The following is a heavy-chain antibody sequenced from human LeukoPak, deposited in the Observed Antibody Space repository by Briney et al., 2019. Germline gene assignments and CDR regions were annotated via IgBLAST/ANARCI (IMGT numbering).Heavy chain of an antibody. J-gene: IGHJ4*02. V-gene: IGHV3-15*01. CDR1: GFTFSNAW. Sequence: GGSLRLSCAASGFTFSNAWMSWVRQAPEKGLEWVGRIKSKTDGGTTDYAAPVKGRFIISRDDSKNTLYLQMNSLKTEDTAVYYCTTTEKSGYSFDYWGQGTLVTVSS. D-gene: IGHD3-22*01. CDR2: IKSKTDGGTT. CDR3: TTTEKSGYSFDY.